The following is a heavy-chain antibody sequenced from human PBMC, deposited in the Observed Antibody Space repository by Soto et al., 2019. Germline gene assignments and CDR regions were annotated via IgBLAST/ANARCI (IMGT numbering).Heavy chain of an antibody. V-gene: IGHV1-18*01. Sequence: QVQLVQSGAEVKKPGASVKVSCKASGYTFTSYGISWVRQAPGQGLEWMGWISAYNGNTNYAQKLQGRVTMTTDTSTSTAYMELRSLRSDDTAFYYCARDVCTNGVCYISDYWGQGTLVTVSS. CDR1: GYTFTSYG. CDR3: ARDVCTNGVCYISDY. D-gene: IGHD2-8*01. CDR2: ISAYNGNT. J-gene: IGHJ4*02.